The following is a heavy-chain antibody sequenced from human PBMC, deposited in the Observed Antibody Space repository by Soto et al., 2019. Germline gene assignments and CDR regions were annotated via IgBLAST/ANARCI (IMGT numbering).Heavy chain of an antibody. J-gene: IGHJ3*02. CDR2: IYRNGHT. V-gene: IGHV4-4*07. CDR1: GGSISSFY. CDR3: ARGPSTSSIGTFDI. D-gene: IGHD6-6*01. Sequence: PSETLSLTCSVSGGSISSFYWNWIRQPAGKGLEWIGRIYRNGHTDYNLSLNSRVTMSVDTSKHQFSLQLSSVTAADTARYYCARGPSTSSIGTFDIWGQGTMVTVSS.